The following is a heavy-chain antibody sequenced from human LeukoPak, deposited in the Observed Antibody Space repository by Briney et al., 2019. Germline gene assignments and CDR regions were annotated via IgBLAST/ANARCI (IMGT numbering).Heavy chain of an antibody. J-gene: IGHJ1*01. CDR2: IYTSGST. Sequence: PSETLSLTCTVSGGSISSYYWSWIRQPAGKGLEWIGRIYTSGSTNYNPSLKSRVTMSVDTSKNQFSLKLSSVTAADTAVYYCARVARYCSSTSCYRYFQHWGQGTLVTVSS. D-gene: IGHD2-2*02. CDR3: ARVARYCSSTSCYRYFQH. V-gene: IGHV4-4*07. CDR1: GGSISSYY.